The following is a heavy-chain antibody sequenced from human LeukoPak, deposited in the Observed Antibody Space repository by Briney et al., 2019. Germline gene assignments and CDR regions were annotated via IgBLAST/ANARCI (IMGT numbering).Heavy chain of an antibody. Sequence: SETLSLTCTVSGGSISSGDYYWSWIRQPPGKGLEWIGYIYYSGSTYYNPSLKSRVTISVDTSKNQFSLKLSSVTAADTAVYYCARRSLLLDAFDIWGQGTMVTVSS. CDR1: GGSISSGDYY. J-gene: IGHJ3*02. CDR2: IYYSGST. V-gene: IGHV4-30-4*02. CDR3: ARRSLLLDAFDI. D-gene: IGHD2-15*01.